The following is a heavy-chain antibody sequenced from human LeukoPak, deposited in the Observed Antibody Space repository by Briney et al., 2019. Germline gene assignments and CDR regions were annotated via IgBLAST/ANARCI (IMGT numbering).Heavy chain of an antibody. CDR1: GYTFTGYH. J-gene: IGHJ4*02. Sequence: ASVKVSCKACGYTFTGYHMHWVRQAPGQGLEWMGRINPNSGGTNHAQKFQGRVTMTRDMSISTAYMELRSLRSDDTAVYYCARDIAIAVAGDFDYWGQGTLVAVSS. CDR2: INPNSGGT. D-gene: IGHD6-19*01. CDR3: ARDIAIAVAGDFDY. V-gene: IGHV1-2*02.